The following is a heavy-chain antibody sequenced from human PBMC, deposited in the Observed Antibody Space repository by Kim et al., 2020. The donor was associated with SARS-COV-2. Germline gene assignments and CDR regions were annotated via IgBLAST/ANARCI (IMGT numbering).Heavy chain of an antibody. D-gene: IGHD6-13*01. Sequence: ADSVKGRFTISRDNSKNTLYLQMNSLRAEDTAVYYCAIGAGSSPPHGPLYWGQGTLVTVSS. CDR3: AIGAGSSPPHGPLY. V-gene: IGHV3-23*01. J-gene: IGHJ4*02.